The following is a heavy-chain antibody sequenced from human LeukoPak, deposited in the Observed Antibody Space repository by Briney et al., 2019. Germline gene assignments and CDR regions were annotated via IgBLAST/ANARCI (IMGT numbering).Heavy chain of an antibody. CDR3: ATDYGSGSYSLYYFDY. Sequence: ASVKVSCKASGYTFTGYYMHWVRQAPGQGLEWMGWINPNSGGTKYAQKFQGRVTMTRDTSISTVYMELSRLRSDDTAVYYCATDYGSGSYSLYYFDYWGQGTLVTVSS. CDR2: INPNSGGT. CDR1: GYTFTGYY. D-gene: IGHD3-10*01. V-gene: IGHV1-2*02. J-gene: IGHJ4*02.